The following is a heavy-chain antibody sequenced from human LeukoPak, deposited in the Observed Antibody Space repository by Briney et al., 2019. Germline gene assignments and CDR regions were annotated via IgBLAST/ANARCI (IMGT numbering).Heavy chain of an antibody. V-gene: IGHV4-31*03. CDR3: ARAHSSSYYPFDY. D-gene: IGHD6-13*01. J-gene: IGHJ4*02. Sequence: SETLSLTCTVSGGSISSSSYYWGWIRQHPGKGLEWIGYIYYSGSTYYNPSLKSRVTISVDTSKNQFSLNLTSVTAADTAVYYCARAHSSSYYPFDYWGQGTLVTVSS. CDR1: GGSISSSSYY. CDR2: IYYSGST.